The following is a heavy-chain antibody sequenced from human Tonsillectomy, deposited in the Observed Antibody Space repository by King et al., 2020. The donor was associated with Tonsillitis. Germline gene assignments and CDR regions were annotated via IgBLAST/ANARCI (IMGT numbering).Heavy chain of an antibody. Sequence: QLVQSGAEVKKPGASVKVSCKASGYTFIDYYLHWVRHAPGQGLEWMGWINPNSGGTKDAQKFQVRVTMTRDTSISTAYMELSSLRSDETAVYYCASGPGWPYAFDIWGQGTMVTVSS. V-gene: IGHV1-2*02. CDR2: INPNSGGT. D-gene: IGHD2-15*01. CDR1: GYTFIDYY. J-gene: IGHJ3*02. CDR3: ASGPGWPYAFDI.